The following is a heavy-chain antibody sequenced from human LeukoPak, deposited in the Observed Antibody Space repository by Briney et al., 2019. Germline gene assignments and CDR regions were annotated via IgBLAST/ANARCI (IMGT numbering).Heavy chain of an antibody. J-gene: IGHJ4*02. CDR1: GFTFSNYN. D-gene: IGHD4-17*01. Sequence: GGSLRLSCAASGFTFSNYNMNWVRQAPGKGLEWVSYISSSSSTIYYADSMKGRFTISRDNAKNSLYLQMNSLRAEDTAVYYRARATAQIDYWGQGTLVTVSS. V-gene: IGHV3-48*01. CDR2: ISSSSSTI. CDR3: ARATAQIDY.